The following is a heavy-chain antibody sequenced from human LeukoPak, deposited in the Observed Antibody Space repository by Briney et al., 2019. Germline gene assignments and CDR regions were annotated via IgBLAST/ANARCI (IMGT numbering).Heavy chain of an antibody. CDR1: GCTFSSYW. CDR3: ARESVAGTL. Sequence: GGSLRLSCAASGCTFSSYWMHWVRQAPGKRLVWVSRINSDGSSTSYADSVKGRFTISRDNAKNTLYLQMNSLRAEDKAVYYCARESVAGTLWGQGTLVTVSS. D-gene: IGHD6-19*01. CDR2: INSDGSST. V-gene: IGHV3-74*01. J-gene: IGHJ4*02.